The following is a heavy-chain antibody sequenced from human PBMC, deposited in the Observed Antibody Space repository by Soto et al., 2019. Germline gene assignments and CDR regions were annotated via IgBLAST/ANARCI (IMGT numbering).Heavy chain of an antibody. Sequence: GGSLRLSCAASGFTFSSYAMSWVRQAPGKGLEWVSAISGSGGSTYYADSVKGRFTISRDNSKNTLYLQMNSLRAEDTAVYYCAKGGLVVPAEGYFDYWGQGTLVTVSS. CDR1: GFTFSSYA. CDR3: AKGGLVVPAEGYFDY. J-gene: IGHJ4*02. V-gene: IGHV3-23*01. D-gene: IGHD2-2*01. CDR2: ISGSGGST.